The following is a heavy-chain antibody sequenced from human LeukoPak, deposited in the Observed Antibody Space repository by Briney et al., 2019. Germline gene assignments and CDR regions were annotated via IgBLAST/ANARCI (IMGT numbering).Heavy chain of an antibody. Sequence: SVKVSCKASGGTFSSYAISWVRQAPGHGLEWMGGIIPIFGTANYAQKFQGRVTITANKSTSTAYMELSSLRSEDTAVYYCARAPAAGTDHFDYWGQGTLVTVSS. CDR3: ARAPAAGTDHFDY. J-gene: IGHJ4*02. V-gene: IGHV1-69*06. CDR2: IIPIFGTA. D-gene: IGHD6-13*01. CDR1: GGTFSSYA.